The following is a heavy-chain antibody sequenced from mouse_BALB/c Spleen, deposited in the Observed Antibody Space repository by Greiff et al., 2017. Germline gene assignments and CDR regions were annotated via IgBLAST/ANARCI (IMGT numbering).Heavy chain of an antibody. Sequence: EVKLVESGGGLVKPGGSLKLSCAASGFTFSSYAMSWVRQTPEKRLEWVASISSGGSTYYPDSVKGRFTISRDNARNILYLQMSSLRSEDTAMYYCARGYDGYYWYFDVWAQGPRSPSPQ. D-gene: IGHD2-3*01. CDR2: ISSGGST. CDR3: ARGYDGYYWYFDV. CDR1: GFTFSSYA. V-gene: IGHV5-6-5*01. J-gene: IGHJ1*01.